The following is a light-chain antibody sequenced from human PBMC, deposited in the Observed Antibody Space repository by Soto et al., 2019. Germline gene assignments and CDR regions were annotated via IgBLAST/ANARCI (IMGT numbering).Light chain of an antibody. V-gene: IGKV4-1*01. CDR3: HQYHSVPPA. CDR2: WAS. CDR1: QSVFASHNNKNF. Sequence: DIVMTQSPDSLAVSLGDRATINCKSSQSVFASHNNKNFLAWYQQRPGQPPKLLIYWASTREVGVPDRFSGSGSGTDFTLTISGLQAEDVAVYYCHQYHSVPPAFGQGTKVEIK. J-gene: IGKJ1*01.